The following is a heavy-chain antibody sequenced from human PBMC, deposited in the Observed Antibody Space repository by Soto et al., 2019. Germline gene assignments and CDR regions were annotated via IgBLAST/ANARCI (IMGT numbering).Heavy chain of an antibody. CDR3: ARDRHCSGGSCRDAFDI. Sequence: ASVKVSCKASGYTFTSYGISWVRQAPGQGLEWMGWISAYNGNTNYAQKLQGRVTMTTDTSTSTAYMELRSLRSDDTAVYYCARDRHCSGGSCRDAFDIWGQGTMVTVSS. V-gene: IGHV1-18*01. D-gene: IGHD2-15*01. J-gene: IGHJ3*02. CDR1: GYTFTSYG. CDR2: ISAYNGNT.